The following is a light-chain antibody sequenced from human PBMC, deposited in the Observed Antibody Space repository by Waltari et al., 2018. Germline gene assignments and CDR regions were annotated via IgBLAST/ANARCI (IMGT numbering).Light chain of an antibody. CDR1: QNIDTY. Sequence: DIQMTQSPSSLPASVGAKGTITCRESQNIDTYLHWYQHTAGRAPKLLISAASSLQSGVPSRFSGSGSGTDFTLTISSLQPEDLATYYCQQSYDTPFTFGPGTKVHIK. CDR2: AAS. CDR3: QQSYDTPFT. J-gene: IGKJ3*01. V-gene: IGKV1-39*01.